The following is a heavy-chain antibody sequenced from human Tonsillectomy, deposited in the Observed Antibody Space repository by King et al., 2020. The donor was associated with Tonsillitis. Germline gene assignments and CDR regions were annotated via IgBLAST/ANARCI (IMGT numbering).Heavy chain of an antibody. Sequence: VQLQESGPGLVKPSETLSLTCTVSGGPISSYYWSWIRQPPGKGLEWIGYIYYSGSTNYNPSLKSRVTISVDTSKNQFSLRLTSVTAADTAVYYCARRGGDFWSGPTLDYWGQGTLVTVSA. D-gene: IGHD3-3*01. CDR2: IYYSGST. CDR1: GGPISSYY. CDR3: ARRGGDFWSGPTLDY. V-gene: IGHV4-59*01. J-gene: IGHJ4*02.